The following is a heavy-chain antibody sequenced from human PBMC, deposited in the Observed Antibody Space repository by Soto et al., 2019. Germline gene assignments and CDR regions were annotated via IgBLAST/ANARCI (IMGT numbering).Heavy chain of an antibody. CDR2: FSAGRGTT. D-gene: IGHD2-15*01. J-gene: IGHJ4*02. V-gene: IGHV3-23*01. CDR1: GFTFSNYA. CDR3: ATYTYCSGGICYPPAYYFDY. Sequence: PGGSLRLSCAASGFTFSNYAMNWVRQAPGEGLEWVSGFSAGRGTTYYADSVKGRFTISRDISKNTMYLQMNSLRAEDTALYYFATYTYCSGGICYPPAYYFDYWGQGTLVTVSS.